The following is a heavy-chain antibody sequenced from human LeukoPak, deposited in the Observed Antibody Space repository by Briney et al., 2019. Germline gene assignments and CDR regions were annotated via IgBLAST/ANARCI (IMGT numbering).Heavy chain of an antibody. J-gene: IGHJ4*02. Sequence: GGSLRLSCAASGFTFGSYWMSWVRQAPGKGLEWVSYISSSGSTIYYADSVKGRFTISRDNAKNSLYLQMNSLRAEDTAVYYCARDYYYDSSGYYEGYYFGYWGQGTLVTVSS. V-gene: IGHV3-48*04. CDR2: ISSSGSTI. D-gene: IGHD3-22*01. CDR1: GFTFGSYW. CDR3: ARDYYYDSSGYYEGYYFGY.